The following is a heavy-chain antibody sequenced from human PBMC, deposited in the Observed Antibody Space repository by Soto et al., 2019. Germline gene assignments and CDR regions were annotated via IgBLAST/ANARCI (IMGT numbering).Heavy chain of an antibody. CDR2: IYQSGVT. J-gene: IGHJ5*02. Sequence: SETLSLTCTVSGGSISSGGYFWSWIRQHPGKGLEWIGYIYQSGVTSYNPSLASRVSISLDRSNNQCSLKLKSVTAADTAVYFCAGMPYTSGLRFDPWGPGTLVTVSS. V-gene: IGHV4-30-2*01. D-gene: IGHD6-19*01. CDR1: GGSISSGGYF. CDR3: AGMPYTSGLRFDP.